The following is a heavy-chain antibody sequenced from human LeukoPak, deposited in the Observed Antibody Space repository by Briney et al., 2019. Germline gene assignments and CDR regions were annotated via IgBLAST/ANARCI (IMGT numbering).Heavy chain of an antibody. V-gene: IGHV1-2*02. J-gene: IGHJ5*01. CDR3: ARDIAPSGAWWLDS. CDR1: GYTFTDYF. D-gene: IGHD6-13*01. CDR2: ISSDKGET. Sequence: GASVKVSCKTSGYTFTDYFIHWVRQAPGQGLEWMGWISSDKGETNYARKFQGRVTMTRDTSISTAYMQVNRLTSDDTAFYYCARDIAPSGAWWLDSWGQGTLITVSS.